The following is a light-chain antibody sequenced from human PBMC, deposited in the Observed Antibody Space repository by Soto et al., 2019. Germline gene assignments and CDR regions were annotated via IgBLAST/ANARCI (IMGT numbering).Light chain of an antibody. J-gene: IGKJ1*01. CDR1: QSISSW. Sequence: DIQMTQSPSTLSASVGDRVTLTCRASQSISSWLAWYQQKPGKAPKLLIYKASSLESGVPSRFSGSGSGTEFTLTISSLQPDEFATYYCKKYNSYSRTVGQGNKVDIK. V-gene: IGKV1-5*03. CDR3: KKYNSYSRT. CDR2: KAS.